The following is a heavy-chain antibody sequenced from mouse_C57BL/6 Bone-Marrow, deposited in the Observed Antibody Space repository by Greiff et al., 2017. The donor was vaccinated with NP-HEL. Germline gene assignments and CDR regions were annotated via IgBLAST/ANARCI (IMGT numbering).Heavy chain of an antibody. CDR2: IYPGGGYT. V-gene: IGHV1-63*01. CDR3: ARNGIHWYFDV. CDR1: GYTFTNYW. J-gene: IGHJ1*03. Sequence: QVQLQQSGAELVRPGTSVKMSCKASGYTFTNYWIGWAKQRPGHGLEWIGDIYPGGGYTNYNEKFKGKATLTADKSSSTAYLQFSSLTSEDSAIYYCARNGIHWYFDVWGTGTTVTVSS. D-gene: IGHD2-1*01.